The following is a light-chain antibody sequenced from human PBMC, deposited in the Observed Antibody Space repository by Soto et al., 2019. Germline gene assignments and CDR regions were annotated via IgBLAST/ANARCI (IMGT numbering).Light chain of an antibody. CDR3: QQYGSSPLST. V-gene: IGKV3-20*01. CDR2: GAS. CDR1: QSVSSSY. J-gene: IGKJ3*01. Sequence: EIVFTQSSGPPSLFLGERGTPSCTARQSVSSSYLAWYQQKPGQAPRLLIYGASSRATGIPDRFSGSGSGTDFTLTISRLEPEDFAVYYCQQYGSSPLSTFGPGTKVDIK.